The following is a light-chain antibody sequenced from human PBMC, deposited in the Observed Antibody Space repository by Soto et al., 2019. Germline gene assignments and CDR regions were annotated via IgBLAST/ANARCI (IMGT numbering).Light chain of an antibody. CDR1: QSISSSH. Sequence: EIVLTQSPGTLSLSQGERATLSCRASQSISSSHLAWYQQKPAQAPRLLIYGPSNRATSIPDRFSGSGSGTDFTLTISRLEPEDFAVYYCQQYGTSPRTFGQGTKVEIK. CDR3: QQYGTSPRT. V-gene: IGKV3-20*01. CDR2: GPS. J-gene: IGKJ1*01.